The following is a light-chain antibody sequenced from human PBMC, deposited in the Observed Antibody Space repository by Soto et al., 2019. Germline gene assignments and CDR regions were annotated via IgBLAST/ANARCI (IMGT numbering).Light chain of an antibody. J-gene: IGLJ1*01. Sequence: QSVLTQPPSASGTPGQRVTISCSGSSSNIGSNTVNWYQQLPGTAPKLLIYNNNQRPSGVPDRFSGSKSGTSASLAISGPQSEEGANYYWAAWDDSLNGLVFGTGTKLPV. CDR3: AAWDDSLNGLV. CDR2: NNN. V-gene: IGLV1-44*01. CDR1: SSNIGSNT.